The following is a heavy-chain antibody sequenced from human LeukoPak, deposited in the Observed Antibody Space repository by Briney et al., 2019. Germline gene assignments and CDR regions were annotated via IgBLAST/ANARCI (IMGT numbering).Heavy chain of an antibody. J-gene: IGHJ4*02. D-gene: IGHD4-23*01. CDR3: ARGSSVLTPRSFDY. CDR2: INTDTGNP. CDR1: GYTFTSHA. Sequence: ASVKVSCKASGYTFTSHAMNWVRQAPGQGLEWVGWINTDTGNPTYAQGFTGRFVFSLDTSVSTAYLQISSLRAEDTAVYYCARGSSVLTPRSFDYWGQGTLVTVSS. V-gene: IGHV7-4-1*02.